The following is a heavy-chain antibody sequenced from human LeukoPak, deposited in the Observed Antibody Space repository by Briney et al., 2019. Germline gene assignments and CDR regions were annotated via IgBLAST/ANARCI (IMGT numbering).Heavy chain of an antibody. CDR3: ATQPGLGY. V-gene: IGHV5-51*01. Sequence: GESLKISCKASGYSFTSYWIGWVRQMPGKGLEWMGIFYPGDSDTRYRPSFQGQVTISVDKSITTAYLQWSSLKASDSAIYFCATQPGLGYWGQGTLVTVSS. J-gene: IGHJ4*02. CDR1: GYSFTSYW. D-gene: IGHD1-26*01. CDR2: FYPGDSDT.